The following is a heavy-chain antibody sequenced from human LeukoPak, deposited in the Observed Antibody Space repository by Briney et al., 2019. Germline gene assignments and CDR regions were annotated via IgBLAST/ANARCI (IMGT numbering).Heavy chain of an antibody. V-gene: IGHV3-23*01. CDR3: AKTSGRDFWSGYTYYFDY. J-gene: IGHJ4*02. CDR2: LSGSGSST. Sequence: GGSLRLSCAASGFTFSNNAMSWVRQAPGKGLEWVSGLSGSGSSTYYADSVKGRFTISRDNLKNTLYLQMNSLRAEDTAIYYCAKTSGRDFWSGYTYYFDYWGQGTLVTVSS. CDR1: GFTFSNNA. D-gene: IGHD3-3*01.